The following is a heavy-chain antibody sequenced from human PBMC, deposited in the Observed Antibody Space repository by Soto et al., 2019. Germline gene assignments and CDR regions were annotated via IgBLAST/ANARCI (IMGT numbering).Heavy chain of an antibody. CDR2: IIPMFVTP. CDR3: ARGVDYYGSGIYVTLSY. D-gene: IGHD3-10*01. V-gene: IGHV1-69*12. Sequence: QVQLVQSGDEVKKPGSSVKVSCKTSGGTFSSHSINWVRQAPGQGLEWMGGIIPMFVTPNYAQKFQGRVTTSADESTSTAYMELSSLRSEATAVYYCARGVDYYGSGIYVTLSYWGPGTLVTVSS. CDR1: GGTFSSHS. J-gene: IGHJ4*02.